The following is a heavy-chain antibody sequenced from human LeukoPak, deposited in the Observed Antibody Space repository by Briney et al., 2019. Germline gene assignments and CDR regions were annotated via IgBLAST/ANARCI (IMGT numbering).Heavy chain of an antibody. V-gene: IGHV1-18*01. D-gene: IGHD3-22*01. J-gene: IGHJ2*01. CDR1: GYTFTRYG. CDR2: ISAYNGNT. Sequence: APVKLSCKASGYTFTRYGISWVRQAPGHGLEGMGWISAYNGNTNYAQKLQGRVTMTTDTSTSTAYMELRSLRSDDTAVYYCARVGGYYPSHWYFDLWGRGTLVTVSS. CDR3: ARVGGYYPSHWYFDL.